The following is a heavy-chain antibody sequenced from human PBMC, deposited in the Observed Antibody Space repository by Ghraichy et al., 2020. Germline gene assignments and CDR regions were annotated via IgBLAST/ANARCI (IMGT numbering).Heavy chain of an antibody. CDR3: ARVSDPHFDSSAGDRWFDH. CDR2: IYYSGST. J-gene: IGHJ5*02. V-gene: IGHV4-59*01. Sequence: SETLSLTCTVSGGSISRYYWTWIRQPPGKGPEWTGYIYYSGSTNYNPSLKSRVTISVDTSRNQFSLKLSSVTAADTAVYYCARVSDPHFDSSAGDRWFDHWCHGTLVTVYS. CDR1: GGSISRYY. D-gene: IGHD3-22*01.